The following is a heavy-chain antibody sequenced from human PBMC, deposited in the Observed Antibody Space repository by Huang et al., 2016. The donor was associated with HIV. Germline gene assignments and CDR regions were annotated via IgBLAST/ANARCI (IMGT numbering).Heavy chain of an antibody. CDR3: SRKDDGSYSGIDY. V-gene: IGHV1-46*03. CDR2: INPSEGTT. Sequence: QVQLVQSGTEVKKPGASVRVSCKASGYTFTSNFIHWVRQAPGQGFEWMGIINPSEGTTTYAQKFQGRLTVTRDTSTTTVYMDLSSLRSEDTAVYYCSRKDDGSYSGIDYWGQGTLVTVSS. CDR1: GYTFTSNF. J-gene: IGHJ4*02. D-gene: IGHD3-10*01.